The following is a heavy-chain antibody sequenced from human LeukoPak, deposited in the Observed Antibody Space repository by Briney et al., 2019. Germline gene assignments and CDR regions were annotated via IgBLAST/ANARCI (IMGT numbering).Heavy chain of an antibody. CDR1: GFTFSSYS. V-gene: IGHV3-48*04. Sequence: GGSLRLSCAASGFTFSSYSMNWVRQAPGKGLEWVSYISSSSSTIYYADSVKGRFTISRDNAKNSLYLQMNSLRAEDTAVYYCARAHSSGWYRLMAPQPAYYYGMDVWGQGTTVTVSS. CDR2: ISSSSSTI. D-gene: IGHD6-19*01. CDR3: ARAHSSGWYRLMAPQPAYYYGMDV. J-gene: IGHJ6*02.